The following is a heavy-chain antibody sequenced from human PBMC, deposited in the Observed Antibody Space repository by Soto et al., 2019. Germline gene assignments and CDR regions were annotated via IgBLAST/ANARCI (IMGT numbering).Heavy chain of an antibody. D-gene: IGHD3-22*01. J-gene: IGHJ4*02. CDR1: AGTLSSYA. V-gene: IGHV1-69*13. CDR3: ERGQHHYDSSGYLDY. CDR2: IIPIFGTA. Sequence: SVKVSCKASAGTLSSYAITLVRQAPGQGLEWMGGIIPIFGTANYAQKFQGRVTITADESTSTAYMELSSLRSEDTAMYYCERGQHHYDSSGYLDYWGQGTLVTVSS.